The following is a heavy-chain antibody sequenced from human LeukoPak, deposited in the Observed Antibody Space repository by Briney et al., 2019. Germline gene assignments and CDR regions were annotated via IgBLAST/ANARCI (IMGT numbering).Heavy chain of an antibody. Sequence: SETLFLTCTVSGGSISSGGYYWSWIRQHPGKGLGWIGYIYYSGSTYYNPSLKSRVTISVDTSKNQFSLKLSSVTAADTAVYYCAGRYSSGKFDYWGQGTLVTVSS. CDR1: GGSISSGGYY. J-gene: IGHJ4*02. CDR3: AGRYSSGKFDY. V-gene: IGHV4-31*03. D-gene: IGHD6-19*01. CDR2: IYYSGST.